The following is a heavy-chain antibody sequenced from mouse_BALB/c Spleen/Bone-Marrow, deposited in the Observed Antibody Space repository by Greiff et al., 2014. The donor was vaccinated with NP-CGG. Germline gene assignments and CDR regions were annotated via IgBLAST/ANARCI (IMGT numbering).Heavy chain of an antibody. D-gene: IGHD4-1*01. CDR3: ARGTGPDY. CDR2: IYPGDGDT. J-gene: IGHJ2*01. Sequence: QVQLQQSGAELARPGASVKLSCKASGYTFTSYWMQWVKQRPGQGLEWIRAIYPGDGDTRYTQKFKGKATLTADKSSSTAYMQLSSLASEDSAVYYCARGTGPDYWGQGTTLTVSS. V-gene: IGHV1-87*01. CDR1: GYTFTSYW.